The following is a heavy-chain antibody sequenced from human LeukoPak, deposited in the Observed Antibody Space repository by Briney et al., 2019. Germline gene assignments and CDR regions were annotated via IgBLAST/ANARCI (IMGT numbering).Heavy chain of an antibody. CDR1: GFTFSSYS. J-gene: IGHJ4*02. D-gene: IGHD5-24*01. Sequence: GGSLRLSCAASGFTFSSYSMNWVRQAPGRGLEWVSSISSTSSFIYYADSVKGRFTISRDNAKNSLYLQMNSLRADDTAVYYCATGSRLQLGFDYWGQGALVTVSS. CDR3: ATGSRLQLGFDY. V-gene: IGHV3-21*01. CDR2: ISSTSSFI.